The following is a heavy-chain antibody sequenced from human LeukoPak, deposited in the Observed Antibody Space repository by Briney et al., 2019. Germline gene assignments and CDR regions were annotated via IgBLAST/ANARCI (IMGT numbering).Heavy chain of an antibody. CDR1: GYTLTELS. J-gene: IGHJ1*01. D-gene: IGHD3-10*01. CDR2: FDPEDGET. CDR3: ATYKFYYGSGKYFQH. V-gene: IGHV1-24*01. Sequence: ASVKVSCKVSGYTLTELSMHWVRQAPGKGLEWMGGFDPEDGETFYAQKFQGRVTMTEDTSTDTAYMELSSLRSEDTAVYYCATYKFYYGSGKYFQHWGQGTLVTVSS.